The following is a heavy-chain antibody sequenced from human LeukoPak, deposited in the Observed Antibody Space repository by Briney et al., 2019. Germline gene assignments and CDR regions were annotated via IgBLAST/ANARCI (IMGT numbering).Heavy chain of an antibody. CDR3: HPLGYTSN. V-gene: IGHV3-74*01. Sequence: PGGSLRLSCAASGVIISSYAMSWVRQAPGKGLEWVSLIKNDGTTNYADSVKGRFTVSRDNAKNTMYLQMNNLRVEDTALYFCHPLGYTSNWGQGTLVTVSS. CDR1: GVIISSYA. J-gene: IGHJ4*02. CDR2: IKNDGTT. D-gene: IGHD6-19*01.